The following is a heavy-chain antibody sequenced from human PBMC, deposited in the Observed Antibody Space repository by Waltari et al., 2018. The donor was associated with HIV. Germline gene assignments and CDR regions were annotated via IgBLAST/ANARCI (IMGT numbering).Heavy chain of an antibody. CDR1: GFTFAKYA. J-gene: IGHJ6*02. CDR3: GKDLTPGGLDV. V-gene: IGHV3-9*01. CDR2: FSLDSDRI. Sequence: DVQLVESGGGLVQPGGSLRLSCAASGFTFAKYAMHWVRQVPGKGLEWVSGFSLDSDRIDYADSVKGRFTVSRDNAKNSLYLQMNSLRVEDTALYYCGKDLTPGGLDVWGQGTTVIVSS.